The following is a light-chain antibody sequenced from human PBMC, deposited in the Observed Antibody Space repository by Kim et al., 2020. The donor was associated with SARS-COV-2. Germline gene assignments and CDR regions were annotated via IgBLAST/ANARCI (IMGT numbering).Light chain of an antibody. Sequence: GQSITNSCTGTSSDVGSYNLVSWYQQHPGKAPKLMIYEGSKWPSGVSNRFSGSKSGNTASLTISGLQAEDEADYYCCSYAGSSTYVFGTGTKVTVL. J-gene: IGLJ1*01. CDR1: SSDVGSYNL. CDR3: CSYAGSSTYV. CDR2: EGS. V-gene: IGLV2-23*01.